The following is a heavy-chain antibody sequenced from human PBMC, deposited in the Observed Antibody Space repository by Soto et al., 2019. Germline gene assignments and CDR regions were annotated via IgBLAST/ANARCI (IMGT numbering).Heavy chain of an antibody. J-gene: IGHJ3*02. D-gene: IGHD7-27*01. V-gene: IGHV4-4*02. Sequence: SETLSLTCAVSGGSISRSNWWSWVRQPPGKGLEWIGEIYHSGSTNYNPSLKSRVTISVDKSKNQFSLKLSSVTAADTAVYYCAGELGWRAFDIWGQGTMVTVSS. CDR1: GGSISRSNW. CDR3: AGELGWRAFDI. CDR2: IYHSGST.